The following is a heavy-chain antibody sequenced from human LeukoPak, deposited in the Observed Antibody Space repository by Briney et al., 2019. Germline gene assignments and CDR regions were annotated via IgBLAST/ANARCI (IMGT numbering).Heavy chain of an antibody. Sequence: SVTVSCKASGGTFSSYAISWVRQAPGQGLEWMGGIILIFGTANYAQKFQGRVTITADKSTSTAYMELSNLRSEDTAVYYCARDPPNYYGSGSYHNWFDPWGQGTLVTVSS. J-gene: IGHJ5*02. CDR1: GGTFSSYA. V-gene: IGHV1-69*06. D-gene: IGHD3-10*01. CDR2: IILIFGTA. CDR3: ARDPPNYYGSGSYHNWFDP.